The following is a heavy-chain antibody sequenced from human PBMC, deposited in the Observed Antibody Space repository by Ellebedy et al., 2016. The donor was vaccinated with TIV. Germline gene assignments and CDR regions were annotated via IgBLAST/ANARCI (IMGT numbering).Heavy chain of an antibody. CDR3: VRGASGSSVAGLNS. CDR1: GFPFSSFT. V-gene: IGHV3-21*01. J-gene: IGHJ5*02. CDR2: ISSTSAYI. Sequence: GESLKISCSTSGFPFSSFTMHWVRQAPGGGLEWVSSISSTSAYIHYADSLNGRSTISRDNAKNSLHLHLNSLTVGDTAVYYCVRGASGSSVAGLNSWGQGTLVTVSS. D-gene: IGHD6-19*01.